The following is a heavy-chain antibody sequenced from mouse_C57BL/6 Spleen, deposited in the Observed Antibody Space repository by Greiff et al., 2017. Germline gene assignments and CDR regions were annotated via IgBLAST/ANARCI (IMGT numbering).Heavy chain of an antibody. Sequence: QVHVKQSGPELVKPGASVKISCKASGYAFSSSWMNWVKQRPGKGLEWIGRIYPGDGDTNYNGKFKGKATLTADKSSSTAYMQLSSLTSEDSAVYFCASPVYYGNLYYAMDYWGQGTSVTVSS. CDR3: ASPVYYGNLYYAMDY. V-gene: IGHV1-82*01. CDR2: IYPGDGDT. CDR1: GYAFSSSW. J-gene: IGHJ4*01. D-gene: IGHD2-1*01.